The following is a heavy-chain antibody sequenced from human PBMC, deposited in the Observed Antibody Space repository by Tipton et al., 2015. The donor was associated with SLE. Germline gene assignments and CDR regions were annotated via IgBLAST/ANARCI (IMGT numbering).Heavy chain of an antibody. CDR2: INHSGST. D-gene: IGHD4-23*01. CDR1: GGSFSGYY. V-gene: IGHV4-34*01. Sequence: TLSLTCAVYGGSFSGYYWSWIRQPPGKGLEWIGEINHSGSTNNNPSLKSRVTISVDTSKNQFSLKLSSVTAADTGVYYCATQIKDYGGNSGWYFDLWGRGTLVTVSS. CDR3: ATQIKDYGGNSGWYFDL. J-gene: IGHJ2*01.